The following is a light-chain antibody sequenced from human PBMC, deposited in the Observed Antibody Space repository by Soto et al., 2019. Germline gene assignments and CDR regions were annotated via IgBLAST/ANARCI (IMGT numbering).Light chain of an antibody. CDR1: QDDSTR. V-gene: IGKV1-6*01. J-gene: IGKJ3*01. Sequence: ATQVSKSPTSLSAAGGEIVVVTVRTTQDDSTRLAWYQHKPGQAPQLLIYAASSLQRGVPARFSGSASRTEFTITISSLPSEDFAVYYCQQYRDWPTYTSGPGTTVDIK. CDR3: QQYRDWPTYT. CDR2: AAS.